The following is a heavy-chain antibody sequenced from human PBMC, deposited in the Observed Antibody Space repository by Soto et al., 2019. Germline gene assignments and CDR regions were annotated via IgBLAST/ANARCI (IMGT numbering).Heavy chain of an antibody. V-gene: IGHV1-2*02. Sequence: ASVKVSCKASGYTVTGYYMHWVRQAPGQGLEWMGWINPNSGGTNYAQKFQGRVTMTRDTSISTAYMELSRLRSDDTAVYYCARVRRMATLRTNRLHPSGPGPLVTVSS. CDR3: ARVRRMATLRTNRLHP. CDR2: INPNSGGT. J-gene: IGHJ5*02. CDR1: GYTVTGYY. D-gene: IGHD5-12*01.